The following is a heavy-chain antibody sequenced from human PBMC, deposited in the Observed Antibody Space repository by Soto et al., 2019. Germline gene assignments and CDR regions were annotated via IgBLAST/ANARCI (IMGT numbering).Heavy chain of an antibody. V-gene: IGHV1-69*06. J-gene: IGHJ4*02. CDR1: GGTFSSYA. Sequence: GASVKVSCKASGGTFSSYAISWVRQAPGQGLEWMGGIIPIFGTANYAQKFQGRVTITADKSTSTAYMELSSLRSEDTAVYYCARDPSTIFGVVTGPFDYWGQGTLVTVSS. CDR2: IIPIFGTA. D-gene: IGHD3-3*01. CDR3: ARDPSTIFGVVTGPFDY.